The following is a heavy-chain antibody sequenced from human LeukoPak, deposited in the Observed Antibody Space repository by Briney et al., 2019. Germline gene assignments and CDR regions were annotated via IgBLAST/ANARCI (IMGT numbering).Heavy chain of an antibody. CDR2: ISSSSSYI. Sequence: GGSLRLSCAASGFTFSSYSMNWVRQAPGKGLEWVSSISSSSSYIYYADSVKGRFTISRDSAKNSLYLQMNSLRAEDTAVYYCARVIPRLLWSGFDYWGQGTLVTVSS. D-gene: IGHD3-10*01. CDR3: ARVIPRLLWSGFDY. V-gene: IGHV3-21*01. J-gene: IGHJ4*02. CDR1: GFTFSSYS.